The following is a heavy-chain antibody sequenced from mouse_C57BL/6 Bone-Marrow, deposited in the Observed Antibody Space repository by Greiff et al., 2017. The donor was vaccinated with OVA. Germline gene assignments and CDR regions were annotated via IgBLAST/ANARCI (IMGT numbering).Heavy chain of an antibody. CDR1: GFNIKDDY. D-gene: IGHD4-1*01. Sequence: VQLKESGAELVRPGASVKLSCTASGFNIKDDYMHWVKQRPEQGLEWIGWIDPENGDTEYASKFQGQATIPADTSSNTAYLQLSSMTSEDTAVYYCTSTGTGYFDVWGTGTTVTVSS. CDR2: IDPENGDT. J-gene: IGHJ1*03. CDR3: TSTGTGYFDV. V-gene: IGHV14-4*01.